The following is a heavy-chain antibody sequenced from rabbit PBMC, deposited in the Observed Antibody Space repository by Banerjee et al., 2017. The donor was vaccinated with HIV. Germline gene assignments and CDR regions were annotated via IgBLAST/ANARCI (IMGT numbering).Heavy chain of an antibody. CDR3: ARDPFSYSNYYPSL. CDR2: IYVGNIDST. CDR1: GFSFSSSYY. J-gene: IGHJ6*01. Sequence: QEQLEESGGDLVKPGASLTLTCTASGFSFSSSYYMCWVRQAPGKGLEWIACIYVGNIDSTYYASWAKGRFTISKTSSTTVTLQMTSLTAADTATYFCARDPFSYSNYYPSLWGPGTLVTVS. V-gene: IGHV1S45*01. D-gene: IGHD4-1*01.